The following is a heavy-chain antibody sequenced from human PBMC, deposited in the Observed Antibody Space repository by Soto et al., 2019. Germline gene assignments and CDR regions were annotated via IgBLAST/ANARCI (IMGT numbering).Heavy chain of an antibody. CDR1: GFTFSNYW. CDR3: ARVGGWYYFDY. V-gene: IGHV3-7*05. D-gene: IGHD6-19*01. J-gene: IGHJ4*02. CDR2: IKQDGSEK. Sequence: VQLVESGGGLVQPGGSLRLSCAASGFTFSNYWMSWIRQAPGKGLEWVANIKQDGSEKYYVDSVKGRFTISRDNAKNSLYLQMNSLRAEDTAVYYCARVGGWYYFDYWGQGTLVTVSS.